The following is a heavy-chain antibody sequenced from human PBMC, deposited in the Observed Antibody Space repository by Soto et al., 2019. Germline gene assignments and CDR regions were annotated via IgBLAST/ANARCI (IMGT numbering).Heavy chain of an antibody. CDR1: GFTFSSYS. V-gene: IGHV3-48*01. D-gene: IGHD3-9*01. J-gene: IGHJ6*03. Sequence: GGSLRLSCAASGFTFSSYSMNWVRQAPGKGLEWVSYISSSSSTIYYADSVKGRFTISRDNAKNSLYLQMNSLRAEDTAVYYCARRDILTGYGYYYYYMDVWGKGTTVTVSS. CDR3: ARRDILTGYGYYYYYMDV. CDR2: ISSSSSTI.